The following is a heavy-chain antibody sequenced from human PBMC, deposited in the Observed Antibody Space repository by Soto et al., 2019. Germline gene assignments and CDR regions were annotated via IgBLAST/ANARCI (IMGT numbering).Heavy chain of an antibody. CDR2: ITHSGST. CDR1: NGSFSGYY. V-gene: IGHV4-34*01. CDR3: ARVSCSGISCYLTRRYNYYVMDV. D-gene: IGHD2-15*01. Sequence: QVQLQQWGAGLLKPSETLSLTCAVYNGSFSGYYWSWVRQSPGKGLEWIGAITHSGSTNYSPSLRGRATISVDTSKTHFSLSLNSVTAADTGVYYFARVSCSGISCYLTRRYNYYVMDVWGQGTTVTVSS. J-gene: IGHJ6*02.